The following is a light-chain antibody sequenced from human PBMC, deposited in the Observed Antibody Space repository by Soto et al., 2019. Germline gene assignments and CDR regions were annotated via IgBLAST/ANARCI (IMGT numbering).Light chain of an antibody. CDR3: MQGTHWPIT. Sequence: VVMTQSPLSLPVTPGKPASISCRSTPCLVYGDGNTYLNLFQQRPGQSPRRLVYKVSDRDSGVPDRFSGSGSGTDFALKISRVEAEDVGVYFCMQGTHWPITFGQGTRLEIK. CDR2: KVS. J-gene: IGKJ5*01. V-gene: IGKV2-30*01. CDR1: PCLVYGDGNTY.